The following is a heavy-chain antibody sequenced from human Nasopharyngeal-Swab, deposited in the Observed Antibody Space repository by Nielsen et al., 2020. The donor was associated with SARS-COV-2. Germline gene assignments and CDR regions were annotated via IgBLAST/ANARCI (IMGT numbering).Heavy chain of an antibody. V-gene: IGHV1-69*04. CDR3: ARVGATPGWFDQ. CDR2: FIPILGTE. CDR1: GGNFSNYV. Sequence: SVKVSCKAPGGNFSNYVINWVRQAPGQGLEWMGRFIPILGTENYAQNFQGRVTISADKSTSTAYMELSSLRSEDTALYYCARVGATPGWFDQWGQGTLVTVSS. J-gene: IGHJ5*02. D-gene: IGHD1-26*01.